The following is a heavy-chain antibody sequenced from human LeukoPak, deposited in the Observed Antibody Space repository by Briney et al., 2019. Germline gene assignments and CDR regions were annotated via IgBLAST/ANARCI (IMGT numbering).Heavy chain of an antibody. J-gene: IGHJ4*02. Sequence: ASVKVSCKASGYTFTGYYMHWVRQAPGQGLEWMGWINPNSGGTNYAQKFQGRVTMTRDTPISTAYMELSRLRSDDTAVYYCARDPWSVDYYDSSGYYPFDYWGQGTLVTVSS. V-gene: IGHV1-2*02. CDR2: INPNSGGT. CDR3: ARDPWSVDYYDSSGYYPFDY. D-gene: IGHD3-22*01. CDR1: GYTFTGYY.